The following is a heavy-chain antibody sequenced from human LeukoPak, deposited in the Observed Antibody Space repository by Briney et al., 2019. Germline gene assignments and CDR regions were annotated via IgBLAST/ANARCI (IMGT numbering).Heavy chain of an antibody. Sequence: SETLSLTCTVSGGSISSGDYYWSWIRQPPGKGLEWIGYIYYSGSTYYNPSLKSRVTISVDTSKNQFSLKLSSETAADTAVYYCARSGGLINYYYMDVWGKGTTVTVSS. J-gene: IGHJ6*03. CDR1: GGSISSGDYY. V-gene: IGHV4-30-4*01. CDR2: IYYSGST. CDR3: ARSGGLINYYYMDV. D-gene: IGHD2-15*01.